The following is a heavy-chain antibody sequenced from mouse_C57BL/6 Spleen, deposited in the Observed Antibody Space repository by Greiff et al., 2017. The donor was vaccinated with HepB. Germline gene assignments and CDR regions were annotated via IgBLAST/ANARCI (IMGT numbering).Heavy chain of an antibody. J-gene: IGHJ4*01. D-gene: IGHD1-1*01. Sequence: EESGPGLVKPSQSLSLTCSVTGYSITSGYYWNWIRQFPGNKLEWMGYISYDGSNNYNPSLKNRISITRDTSKNQFFLKLNSVTTEDTATYYCARSPLLMDYWGQGTSVTVSS. CDR3: ARSPLLMDY. CDR2: ISYDGSN. V-gene: IGHV3-6*01. CDR1: GYSITSGYY.